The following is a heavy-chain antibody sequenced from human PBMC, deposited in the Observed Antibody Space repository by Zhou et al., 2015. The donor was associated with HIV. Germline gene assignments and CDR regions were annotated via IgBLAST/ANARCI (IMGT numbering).Heavy chain of an antibody. CDR1: GFTFDDYG. D-gene: IGHD1-26*01. Sequence: VQLVEAGGGSVRPGGSLRLSCAASGFTFDDYGMSWVRQAPGKGLEWVSGINWNGDRTGYADSVKGRFTISRDNAKNSLYLQMSSLRAEDTALYYCAREDRNSGSYYYYFYMDVWGKGTTVTVSS. J-gene: IGHJ6*03. CDR2: INWNGDRT. V-gene: IGHV3-20*04. CDR3: AREDRNSGSYYYYFYMDV.